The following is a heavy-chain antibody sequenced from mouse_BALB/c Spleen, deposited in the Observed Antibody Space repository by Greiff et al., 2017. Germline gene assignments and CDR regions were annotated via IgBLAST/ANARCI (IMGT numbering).Heavy chain of an antibody. CDR2: ISSGSSTI. CDR3: ARGANPAWFAY. CDR1: GFTFSSFG. J-gene: IGHJ3*01. V-gene: IGHV5-17*02. D-gene: IGHD3-1*01. Sequence: EVQGVESGGGLVQPGGSRKLSCAASGFTFSSFGMHWVRQAPEKGLVWVAYISSGSSTIYYADTVKGRFTISRDNPKNTLFLQMTSLRSEDTAMYYCARGANPAWFAYWGQGTLVTVSA.